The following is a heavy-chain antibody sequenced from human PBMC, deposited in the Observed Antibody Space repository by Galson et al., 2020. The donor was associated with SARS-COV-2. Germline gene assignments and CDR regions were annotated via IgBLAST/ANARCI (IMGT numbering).Heavy chain of an antibody. CDR1: GFAFAGYT. D-gene: IGHD7-27*01. CDR3: AKSQHPTHTWGLHY. Sequence: GESLKISCAASGFAFAGYTMIWVRQAPGKGLEWSASTPGTDQRTFSADSVKGRFTISRDNSKNTLFLQMNSLRVEDTAIYYCAKSQHPTHTWGLHYWGQGTLVSVSS. V-gene: IGHV3-23*01. CDR2: TPGTDQRT. J-gene: IGHJ4*02.